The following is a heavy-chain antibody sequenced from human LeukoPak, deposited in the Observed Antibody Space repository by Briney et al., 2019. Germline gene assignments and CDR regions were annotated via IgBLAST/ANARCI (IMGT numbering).Heavy chain of an antibody. D-gene: IGHD6-13*01. CDR3: ARPQLGMGYSYYMDV. J-gene: IGHJ6*03. CDR2: ISSSSISI. V-gene: IGHV3-21*01. CDR1: GFTFSSYS. Sequence: GGSLRLSCEASGFTFSSYSINWVRKAPGKGLEWVSSISSSSISISYADSVKGRFTISRDNAKNSLYLQMNSLRAEDTAVYYCARPQLGMGYSYYMDVWGKGTTVTVSS.